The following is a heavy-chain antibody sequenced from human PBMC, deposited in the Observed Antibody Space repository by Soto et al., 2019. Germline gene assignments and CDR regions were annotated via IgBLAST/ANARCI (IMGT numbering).Heavy chain of an antibody. CDR2: ISSSSSTI. Sequence: LRLSCAASGFTFSSYSMNWVRQAPGKGLEWVSYISSSSSTIYYADSVKGRFTISRDNAKNSLYLQMNSLRDEDTAVYYCARDPLLWFGELLGDYWGQGTLVTLSS. V-gene: IGHV3-48*02. CDR1: GFTFSSYS. D-gene: IGHD3-10*01. CDR3: ARDPLLWFGELLGDY. J-gene: IGHJ4*02.